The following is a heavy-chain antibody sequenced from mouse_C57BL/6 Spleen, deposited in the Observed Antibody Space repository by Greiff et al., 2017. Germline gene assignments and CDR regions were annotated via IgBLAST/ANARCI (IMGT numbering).Heavy chain of an antibody. CDR2: INPGSGGT. CDR3: ARRNWDGGFAY. J-gene: IGHJ3*01. D-gene: IGHD4-1*01. V-gene: IGHV1-54*01. Sequence: VQLQQSGAELVRPGTSVKVSCKASGYAFTNYLIEWVKQRPGQGLEWIGVINPGSGGTNYNEKFKGKTTLTADKSSSTVYMQLSILTSEDSAVYFCARRNWDGGFAYWGQGTLVTVSA. CDR1: GYAFTNYL.